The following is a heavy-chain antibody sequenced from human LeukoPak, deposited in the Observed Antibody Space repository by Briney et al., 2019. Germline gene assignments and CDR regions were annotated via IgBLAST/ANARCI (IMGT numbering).Heavy chain of an antibody. CDR3: AREKLSFFDSGGYFDH. D-gene: IGHD3-22*01. J-gene: IGHJ4*02. CDR1: GFTFSSYE. Sequence: GGSLRLSCAASGFTFSSYEMNWVRQAPGKGLEWVSFISSSGSAIHYADSVRGRFTISRDNAENSLFLQMSRLRAEDTAVYYCAREKLSFFDSGGYFDHWGQGTLVTVSS. V-gene: IGHV3-48*03. CDR2: ISSSGSAI.